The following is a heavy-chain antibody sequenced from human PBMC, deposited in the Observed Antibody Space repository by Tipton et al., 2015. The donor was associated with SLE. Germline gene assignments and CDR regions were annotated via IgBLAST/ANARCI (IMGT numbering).Heavy chain of an antibody. Sequence: SGFTFSSYGMHWVRQAPGKGLEWVAVIWYDGSNKYYADSVKGRFTISRDNSKNTLYLQMNSLRAEDTAVYYCARGHPPTGPIYYYYYMDVWGQGPTVAVAS. CDR3: ARGHPPTGPIYYYYYMDV. V-gene: IGHV3-33*01. CDR1: GFTFSSYG. D-gene: IGHD1-7*01. CDR2: IWYDGSNK. J-gene: IGHJ6*03.